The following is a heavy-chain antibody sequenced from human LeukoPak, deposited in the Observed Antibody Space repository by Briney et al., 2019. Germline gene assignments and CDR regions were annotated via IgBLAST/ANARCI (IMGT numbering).Heavy chain of an antibody. CDR1: GFTFSSYA. CDR3: ARDSALPTWYYYGSGSFLDDY. CDR2: ISYDGSNK. D-gene: IGHD3-10*01. V-gene: IGHV3-30*04. Sequence: GRSLRLSCAASGFTFSSYAMHWVRQAPGKGLEWVAVISYDGSNKYYADSVKGRFTISRDNSKNTLYLQMNSLRAEDTAVYYCARDSALPTWYYYGSGSFLDDYWGLGTLVTVSS. J-gene: IGHJ4*02.